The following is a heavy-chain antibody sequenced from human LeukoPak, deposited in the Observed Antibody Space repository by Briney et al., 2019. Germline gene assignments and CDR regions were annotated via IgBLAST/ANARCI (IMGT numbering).Heavy chain of an antibody. D-gene: IGHD4-17*01. V-gene: IGHV3-33*06. CDR1: GFTFSSYG. J-gene: IGHJ4*02. Sequence: GRSLRLSCAASGFTFSSYGMHWVRQAPGKGLEWVAVIWYDGSNKYYADSVKGRFTISRDNSKNTLFLQMNSLRAEDTAVYYCAKAATVTTRYFDYWGQETLVTVSS. CDR2: IWYDGSNK. CDR3: AKAATVTTRYFDY.